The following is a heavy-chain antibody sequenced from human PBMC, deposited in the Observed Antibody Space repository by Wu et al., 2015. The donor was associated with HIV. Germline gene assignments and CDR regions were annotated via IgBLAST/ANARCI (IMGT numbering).Heavy chain of an antibody. Sequence: QVQLVQSGAEVKKPGASVKVSCTASGYTFTTYYIHWVRQAPGQGLEWMGVSNPSGGGTTYSQKYQGRVSMTRDTSSSTVYMELSKLTSEDTARYYCAGYCTSATCPENIWGQGTMVTV. CDR3: AGYCTSATCPENI. V-gene: IGHV1-46*01. CDR2: SNPSGGGT. J-gene: IGHJ3*02. D-gene: IGHD2-2*01. CDR1: GYTFTTYY.